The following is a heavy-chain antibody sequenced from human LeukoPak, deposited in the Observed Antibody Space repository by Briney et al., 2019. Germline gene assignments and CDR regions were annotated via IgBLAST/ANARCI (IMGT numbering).Heavy chain of an antibody. CDR1: GFTFSSYT. CDR2: ISSSSDYI. J-gene: IGHJ4*02. D-gene: IGHD2-15*01. CDR3: ASSWDY. Sequence: KTGGSQRLSCPPSGFTFSSYTMNWVRQAPGKGLEWVSSISSSSDYIYYPDSVKGRFTISRDNAKNSLYLQMNDLRADDTAVYYCASSWDYWGQGTLVTVSS. V-gene: IGHV3-21*01.